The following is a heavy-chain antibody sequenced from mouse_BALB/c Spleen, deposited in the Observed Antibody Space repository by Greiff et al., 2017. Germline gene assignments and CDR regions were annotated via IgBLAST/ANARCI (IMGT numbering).Heavy chain of an antibody. CDR1: GFTFSDYY. V-gene: IGHV5-4*02. D-gene: IGHD1-1*02. J-gene: IGHJ4*01. Sequence: EVNVVESGGGLVKPGGSLKLSCAASGFTFSDYYMYWVRQTPEKRLEWVATISDGGSYTYYPDSVKGRFTISGDNAKNNLYLQMSSLKSEDTAMYYCARGGSPYGYYAMDYWGQGTSVTVSS. CDR3: ARGGSPYGYYAMDY. CDR2: ISDGGSYT.